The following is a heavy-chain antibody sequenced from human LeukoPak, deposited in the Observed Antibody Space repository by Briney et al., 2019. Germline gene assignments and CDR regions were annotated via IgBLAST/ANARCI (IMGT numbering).Heavy chain of an antibody. D-gene: IGHD3-10*01. J-gene: IGHJ4*02. V-gene: IGHV4-31*03. CDR2: IYYSGST. CDR1: GGSISSGGYY. CDR3: ARVNVTMVRGVIITEGFDY. Sequence: SETLSLICTVSGGSISSGGYYWSWIRQHPGKGLEWIGYIYYSGSTYYNPSLKSRVTISVDTSKNQFSLKLSSVTAADTAVYYCARVNVTMVRGVIITEGFDYWGQGTLVTVSS.